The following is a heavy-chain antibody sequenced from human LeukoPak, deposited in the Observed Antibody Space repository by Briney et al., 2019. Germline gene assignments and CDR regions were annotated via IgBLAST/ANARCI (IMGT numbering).Heavy chain of an antibody. D-gene: IGHD3-22*01. CDR2: ISYDGSNK. V-gene: IGHV3-30-3*01. CDR3: AKGRDSSGYYSLFDY. Sequence: GGSLRLSCAASGFTFSSYAMHWVRQAPGKGLEWVAVISYDGSNKNYADSVKGRFTISRDNSKNTLYLQMNSLRAEDTAVYYCAKGRDSSGYYSLFDYWGQGTLVAVSS. CDR1: GFTFSSYA. J-gene: IGHJ4*02.